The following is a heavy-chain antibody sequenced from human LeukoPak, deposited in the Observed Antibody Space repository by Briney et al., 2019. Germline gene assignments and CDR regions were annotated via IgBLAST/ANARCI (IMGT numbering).Heavy chain of an antibody. CDR1: GYTFTIYG. V-gene: IGHV1-18*01. CDR3: ATALVVVAATHWFDP. D-gene: IGHD2-15*01. J-gene: IGHJ5*02. Sequence: GASVKDSSKASGYTFTIYGISWVRQAPGQGREWMGWISAYNGNTNYAQKLQSRVTMTTDTSTSTAYMELRSLRSDDTAVYYCATALVVVAATHWFDPWGQGTLVTVSS. CDR2: ISAYNGNT.